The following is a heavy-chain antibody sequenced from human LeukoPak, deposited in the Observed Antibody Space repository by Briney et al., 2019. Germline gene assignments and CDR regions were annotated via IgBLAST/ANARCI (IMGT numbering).Heavy chain of an antibody. Sequence: SETLSLTCTISGGSISSGGYYWSWIRQHPGKGLEWIGYIYYSGSTYYNPSLKSRVTISVDTSKNQFSLKLSSVTAADTAVYYCAREGRAARPTDWGQGTLVTVSS. CDR2: IYYSGST. D-gene: IGHD6-6*01. CDR3: AREGRAARPTD. V-gene: IGHV4-31*03. CDR1: GGSISSGGYY. J-gene: IGHJ4*02.